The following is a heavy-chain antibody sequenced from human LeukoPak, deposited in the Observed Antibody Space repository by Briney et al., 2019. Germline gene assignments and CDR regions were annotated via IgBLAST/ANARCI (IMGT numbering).Heavy chain of an antibody. D-gene: IGHD5-24*01. CDR2: IVSSDSRI. Sequence: GGSLRLSCAASGFTFSDYYMSWIRQAPGKGLEWISYIVSSDSRIYYADSVKGRFTISRDNSKNTLYLQMNSLRAEDTAVYYCAKDGYNYYIDYWGQGTLVTVSS. V-gene: IGHV3-11*04. CDR1: GFTFSDYY. CDR3: AKDGYNYYIDY. J-gene: IGHJ4*02.